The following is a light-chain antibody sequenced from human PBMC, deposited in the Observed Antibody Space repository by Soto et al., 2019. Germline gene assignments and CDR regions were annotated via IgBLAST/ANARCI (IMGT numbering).Light chain of an antibody. CDR1: SSDVGSYNL. J-gene: IGLJ2*01. CDR3: SSYAGSSTHVV. Sequence: QSALTQPASVSGSPGQSITISCTGISSDVGSYNLVSGYQQHPGKAPKVMIYEGSKRPSGVSNRFSGSRPGNTASLTISGLQAEDEAHYYCSSYAGSSTHVVFGGGTKLTVL. CDR2: EGS. V-gene: IGLV2-23*01.